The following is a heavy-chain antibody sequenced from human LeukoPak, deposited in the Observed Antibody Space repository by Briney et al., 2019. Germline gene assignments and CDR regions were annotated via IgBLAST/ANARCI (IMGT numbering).Heavy chain of an antibody. CDR1: GFPFSSYA. CDR2: ISYDGNNK. V-gene: IGHV3-30*04. J-gene: IGHJ4*02. Sequence: PGGSLRLSCAGSGFPFSSYAMHWVRQAPGKGLEWVAVISYDGNNKYYADSVKGRFTISRDSSKNTLYLQMDSLRAEDTAVYYCAKDLLRTIVVITAAGYYFDSWGQGTLVTVSS. D-gene: IGHD3-22*01. CDR3: AKDLLRTIVVITAAGYYFDS.